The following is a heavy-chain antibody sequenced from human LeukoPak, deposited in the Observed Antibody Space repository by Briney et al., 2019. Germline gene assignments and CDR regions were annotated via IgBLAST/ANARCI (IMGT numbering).Heavy chain of an antibody. CDR2: IYTSGST. D-gene: IGHD3-22*01. V-gene: IGHV4-4*07. CDR1: GGSISSYY. J-gene: IGHJ3*02. Sequence: SETLSLTCTVSGGSISSYYWSWIRQPAGKGLEWIGRIYTSGSTNYNPSLKSRVTMSVDTSKNQFSLKLSSVTAADTAVYYCVGTTMIVVVGPDAFDIWGQGTMVTVSS. CDR3: VGTTMIVVVGPDAFDI.